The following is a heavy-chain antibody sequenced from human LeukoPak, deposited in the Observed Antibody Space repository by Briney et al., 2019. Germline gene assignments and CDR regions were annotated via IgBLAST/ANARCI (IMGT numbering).Heavy chain of an antibody. CDR2: IKPNSGGT. V-gene: IGHV1-2*02. CDR1: GYILTGYY. Sequence: GASVKVSCKASGYILTGYYMHWVRQAPGQGLEWMGWIKPNSGGTDYAQKFQGRVTMTRDTSISTAYMELSRLRSDDTAVYYCASYDDILTGYYCFDSWGQGTLVTVSS. D-gene: IGHD3-9*01. J-gene: IGHJ4*02. CDR3: ASYDDILTGYYCFDS.